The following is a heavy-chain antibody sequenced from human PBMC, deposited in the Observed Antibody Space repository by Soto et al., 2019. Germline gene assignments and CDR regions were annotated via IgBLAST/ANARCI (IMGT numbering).Heavy chain of an antibody. CDR3: ARTNYDFWSGSGVGMDV. CDR2: ISAYNGNT. D-gene: IGHD3-3*01. CDR1: GYTFTSYG. Sequence: QVQLVQSGAEVKKPGASVKVSCKASGYTFTSYGISWVRQAPGQGLEWMGWISAYNGNTNYAQKLQCRVTMTTDTSTSTAYMELRSLRSDDTAVYYCARTNYDFWSGSGVGMDVWGQGTTVTVSS. V-gene: IGHV1-18*01. J-gene: IGHJ6*02.